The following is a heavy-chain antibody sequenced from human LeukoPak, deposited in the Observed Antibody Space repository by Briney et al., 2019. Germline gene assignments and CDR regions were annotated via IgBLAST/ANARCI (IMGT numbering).Heavy chain of an antibody. CDR2: INPNSGGT. Sequence: GASVKVSCKASGYTFTGYYMHWVRQAPGQGLEWMGRINPNSGGTNYAQKFQGRVTMTRDTSISTAYMELSRLRSDDTAVYYCASQYYYDSSGYSYGAFDIWGQGTMVTVSS. CDR1: GYTFTGYY. J-gene: IGHJ3*02. CDR3: ASQYYYDSSGYSYGAFDI. D-gene: IGHD3-22*01. V-gene: IGHV1-2*06.